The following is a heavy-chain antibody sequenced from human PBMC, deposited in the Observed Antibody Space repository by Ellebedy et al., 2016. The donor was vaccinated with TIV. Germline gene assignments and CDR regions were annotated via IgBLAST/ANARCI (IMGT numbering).Heavy chain of an antibody. J-gene: IGHJ6*03. CDR3: ARVRSVYHYMDV. V-gene: IGHV3-48*04. CDR1: GSTFSTYS. D-gene: IGHD2-8*01. CDR2: VSGSGKTT. Sequence: GESLKISCTASGSTFSTYSMNWVRQAPGKGLEWVSYVSGSGKTTYYTDSAKGRFTISRDNAKNSLYLHMNSLRAEDTAMYYCARVRSVYHYMDVWGKGTMVTVSS.